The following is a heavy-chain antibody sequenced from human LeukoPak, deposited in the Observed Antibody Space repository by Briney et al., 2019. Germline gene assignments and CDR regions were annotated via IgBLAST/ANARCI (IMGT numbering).Heavy chain of an antibody. CDR2: ISSSRSYI. CDR1: GFTFSSYS. V-gene: IGHV3-21*01. D-gene: IGHD5-18*01. Sequence: GGSLRLSCAASGFTFSSYSMNWVRQAPGKGLEWVSSISSSRSYIFYADSVKGRFTISRDNAKNSLYLQMNSLRAEDTAVYHCARDFRNSYGPTSYYFDYWGQGTLVTVSS. CDR3: ARDFRNSYGPTSYYFDY. J-gene: IGHJ4*02.